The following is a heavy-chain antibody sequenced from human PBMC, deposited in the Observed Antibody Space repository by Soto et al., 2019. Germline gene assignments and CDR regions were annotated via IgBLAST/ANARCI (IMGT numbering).Heavy chain of an antibody. CDR3: AREGSLLDYDSSGSKTAPFLSLDY. D-gene: IGHD3-22*01. J-gene: IGHJ4*02. V-gene: IGHV3-33*01. CDR2: IWYDGSNK. Sequence: GGSLRLSCAASGFTFSSYGMHWVRQAPGKGLEWVAVIWYDGSNKYYADSVKGRFTISRDNSKNTLYLQMNSLRAEDTAVYYCAREGSLLDYDSSGSKTAPFLSLDYWGQGTLVTVSS. CDR1: GFTFSSYG.